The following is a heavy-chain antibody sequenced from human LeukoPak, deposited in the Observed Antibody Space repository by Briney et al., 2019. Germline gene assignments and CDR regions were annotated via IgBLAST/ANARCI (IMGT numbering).Heavy chain of an antibody. Sequence: PGGSLRLSCAASGFTFNSYAMTWVRQAPGKGLEWVSSVSDSGDYTYYADSVKGRFTISRDNSKNTLYLQVNSLRAEDTAVYYCAKAPISKGCSGGSCYLFDYWGQGTLVTVSS. V-gene: IGHV3-23*01. CDR1: GFTFNSYA. CDR2: VSDSGDYT. D-gene: IGHD2-15*01. CDR3: AKAPISKGCSGGSCYLFDY. J-gene: IGHJ4*02.